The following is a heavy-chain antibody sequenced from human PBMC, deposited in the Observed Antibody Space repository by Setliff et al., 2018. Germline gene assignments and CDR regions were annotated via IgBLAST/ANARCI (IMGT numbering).Heavy chain of an antibody. CDR3: AKGGGRYHSDS. CDR2: TYTSGST. D-gene: IGHD1-1*01. CDR1: GGFISSHY. Sequence: SETLSLTCTVSGGFISSHYWSWIRQSAGKGLEWIGRTYTSGSTNYNPSLKSRVIMSVDKSNNQFSLKLTSVTAADTAVYYCAKGGGRYHSDSWGQGILVTVSS. J-gene: IGHJ4*02. V-gene: IGHV4-4*07.